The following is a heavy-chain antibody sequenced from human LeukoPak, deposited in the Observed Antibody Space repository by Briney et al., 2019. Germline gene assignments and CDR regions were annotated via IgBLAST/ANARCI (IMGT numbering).Heavy chain of an antibody. J-gene: IGHJ4*02. CDR2: IYSGGST. D-gene: IGHD6-13*01. CDR3: ARDGGAAAGY. V-gene: IGHV3-53*01. CDR1: GFTVSRNY. Sequence: GGSLRLSCAASGFTVSRNYMTWVRHAPGRGLEWVSVIYSGGSTYSADSVKGRSAISRNNPKTTLSLQMNSLRAEDTAVYYCARDGGAAAGYWGQGTLVTVSS.